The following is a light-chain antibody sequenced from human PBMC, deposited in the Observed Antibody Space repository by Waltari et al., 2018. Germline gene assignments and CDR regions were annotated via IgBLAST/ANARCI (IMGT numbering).Light chain of an antibody. CDR3: QQTNNFLGIT. CDR1: HYISSW. V-gene: IGKV1-12*01. CDR2: VAS. J-gene: IGKJ5*01. Sequence: DIQLTQSPSFVSASIGDRVTITCRASHYISSWLAWYQQKPGKAPKLLIYVASTLHSGVPSRFSGGGSGTEFTLTISSLQPEDFAVYYCQQTNNFLGITFGQGTRLEIK.